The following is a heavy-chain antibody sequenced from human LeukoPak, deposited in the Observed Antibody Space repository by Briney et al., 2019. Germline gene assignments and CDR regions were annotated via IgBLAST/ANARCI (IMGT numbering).Heavy chain of an antibody. CDR3: AREDMWAFDI. J-gene: IGHJ3*02. V-gene: IGHV3-30*02. D-gene: IGHD2-15*01. CDR2: IRHDGSNK. Sequence: GGSLRLSCAASGFTFSSYGMHWVRQAPGKGLEWVAFIRHDGSNKYYADSVKGRFTISGDNSKNTLYLQMNSLRAEDTAVYYCAREDMWAFDIWGQGTMVTVSS. CDR1: GFTFSSYG.